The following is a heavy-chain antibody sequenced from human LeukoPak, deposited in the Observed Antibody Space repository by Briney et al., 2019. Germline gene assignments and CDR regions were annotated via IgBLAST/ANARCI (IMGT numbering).Heavy chain of an antibody. CDR1: GASISSSTYY. V-gene: IGHV4-39*01. CDR3: ARTHPSTVTSFDY. CDR2: IYYSGTT. J-gene: IGHJ4*02. Sequence: SGTLSLTCTVSGASISSSTYYWGWIRQPPGKGLEWIGSIYYSGTTYSNPSLKSRVTISVDTSKNQFSLRLTSVPAADTAVYYCARTHPSTVTSFDYWGQGTLVTVSS. D-gene: IGHD4-17*01.